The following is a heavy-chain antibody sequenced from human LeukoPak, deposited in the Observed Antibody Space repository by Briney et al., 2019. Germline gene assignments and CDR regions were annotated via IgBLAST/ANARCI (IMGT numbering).Heavy chain of an antibody. V-gene: IGHV4-59*01. CDR3: ARGRGSSWTEYFQH. J-gene: IGHJ1*01. Sequence: SQTLSPTCTVSGGSISSYYWSWIRQPPGKGLEWIGYIYYSGSTNYNPSLKSRVTISVDTSKNQFSLKLSSVTAADTAVYYCARGRGSSWTEYFQHWGQGTLVTVSS. CDR1: GGSISSYY. D-gene: IGHD6-13*01. CDR2: IYYSGST.